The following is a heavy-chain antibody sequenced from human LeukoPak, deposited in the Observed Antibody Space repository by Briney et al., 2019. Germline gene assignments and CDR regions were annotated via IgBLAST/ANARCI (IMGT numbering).Heavy chain of an antibody. Sequence: RPGRSLRLSCAASGFTFSRYALHWVRQAPGKGLEWVAVISFDATKTYYADAVKGRFSISRDNSNSTLFLQMNSLRENDTAVYHCARGRGATKKYWGQGTLVTASS. J-gene: IGHJ4*02. D-gene: IGHD1-26*01. CDR3: ARGRGATKKY. CDR1: GFTFSRYA. CDR2: ISFDATKT. V-gene: IGHV3-30*04.